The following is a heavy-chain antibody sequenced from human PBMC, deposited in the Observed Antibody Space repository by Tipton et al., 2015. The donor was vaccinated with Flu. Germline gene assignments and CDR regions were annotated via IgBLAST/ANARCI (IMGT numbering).Heavy chain of an antibody. D-gene: IGHD3-16*02. CDR2: IHNGDST. V-gene: IGHV3-53*01. CDR3: ANRGY. Sequence: SLRLSCAASGFIVGSDFMNWVRQAPGKGLDWVSMIHNGDSTFYADSVKGRFTISRDSSKNTLYLEMNSLRAEDTAVYYCANRGYWGQGTLVTVSS. CDR1: GFIVGSDF. J-gene: IGHJ4*02.